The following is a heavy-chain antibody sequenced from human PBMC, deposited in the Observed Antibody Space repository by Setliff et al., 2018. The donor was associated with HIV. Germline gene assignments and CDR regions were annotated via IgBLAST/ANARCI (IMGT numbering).Heavy chain of an antibody. D-gene: IGHD3-10*01. CDR1: GLTFTDYI. CDR2: INSDGSDT. Sequence: GGSLRLSCVGSGLTFTDYIMHWVRHVPGTGLVWVSRINSDGSDTRYADSVTGRFTISRDNTKNTLYLQMDSLRGEDTAVYYCARGYYGSDLQNAMDVWGQGTTVTVS. CDR3: ARGYYGSDLQNAMDV. J-gene: IGHJ6*02. V-gene: IGHV3-74*01.